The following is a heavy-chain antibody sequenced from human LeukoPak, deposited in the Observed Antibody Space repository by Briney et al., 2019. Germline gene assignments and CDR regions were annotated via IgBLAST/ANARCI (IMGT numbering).Heavy chain of an antibody. D-gene: IGHD3-22*01. CDR1: GYTFTSYD. V-gene: IGHV1-8*03. J-gene: IGHJ4*02. CDR3: ARGNSSGYHCDY. Sequence: ASVKVSCKASGYTFTSYDINWVRQATGQGLEWMGWMNPNSGNTGYAQKFQGRVTITRNTSISTAYMELSSLRSEDTAVYYRARGNSSGYHCDYWGQGTLVTVSS. CDR2: MNPNSGNT.